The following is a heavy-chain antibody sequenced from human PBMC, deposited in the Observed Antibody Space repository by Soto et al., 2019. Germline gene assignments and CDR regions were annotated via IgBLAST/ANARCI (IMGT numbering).Heavy chain of an antibody. Sequence: PGGSLRLSCAASGFTFSSYAMSWVRQAPGKGLEWVSAISGSGGSTYYADSVKGRFTISRENSKNKLYLQMNSLRAEDTAVYYCAKLGWEQQLVESFDYWGQGPLVTVSS. CDR1: GFTFSSYA. V-gene: IGHV3-23*01. CDR3: AKLGWEQQLVESFDY. D-gene: IGHD6-13*01. CDR2: ISGSGGST. J-gene: IGHJ4*02.